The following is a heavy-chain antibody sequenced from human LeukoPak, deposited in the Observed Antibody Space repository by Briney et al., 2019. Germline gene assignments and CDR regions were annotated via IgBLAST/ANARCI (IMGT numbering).Heavy chain of an antibody. Sequence: GGSLRLSCAASGFTFGSYSMNWVRQAPGKGLEWVSSISSSSSYIYYADSVKGRFTISRDNAKNSLYLQMNSLRAEDTAVYYCARDPGFGEFYYYYYMDVWGKGTTVTVSS. D-gene: IGHD3-10*01. CDR3: ARDPGFGEFYYYYYMDV. J-gene: IGHJ6*03. CDR1: GFTFGSYS. V-gene: IGHV3-21*01. CDR2: ISSSSSYI.